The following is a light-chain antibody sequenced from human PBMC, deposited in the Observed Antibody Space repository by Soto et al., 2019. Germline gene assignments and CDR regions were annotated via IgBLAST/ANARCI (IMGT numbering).Light chain of an antibody. J-gene: IGKJ2*01. CDR2: GAS. CDR1: QSVSSN. CDR3: QQYNDWHMYT. V-gene: IGKV3-15*01. Sequence: EIVMTQSPATLSLSLGERATLSCRASQSVSSNLAWYQQKPGQAPRLLIYGASTRATGIPARFSGSGSGTEFTLTISSLQSEDFAVYYCQQYNDWHMYTFGQGTKLEI.